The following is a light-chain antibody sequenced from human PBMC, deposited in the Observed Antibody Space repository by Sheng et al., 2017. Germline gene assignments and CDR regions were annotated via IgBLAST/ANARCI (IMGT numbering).Light chain of an antibody. Sequence: ETVMTQSPATPVCVSRGGKSHPLLQGQSQCYLQLSLYQQKPGXAPRLLIYGASTRATGIPARFSGSGSGTEFTLTISSLQSEDFAVYYCQQYNNWPPGTFGQGTKLEIK. CDR3: QQYNNWPPGT. J-gene: IGKJ2*01. V-gene: IGKV3-15*01. CDR2: GAS. CDR1: QCYLQ.